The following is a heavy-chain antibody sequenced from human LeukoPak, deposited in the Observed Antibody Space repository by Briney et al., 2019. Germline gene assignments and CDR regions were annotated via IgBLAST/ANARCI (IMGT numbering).Heavy chain of an antibody. J-gene: IGHJ4*02. CDR1: GGSFSGYY. V-gene: IGHV4-34*01. CDR2: IYHSGST. CDR3: ARGGDYGDYVFHY. D-gene: IGHD4-17*01. Sequence: PSETLSLTCAVYGGSFSGYYWSWIRQPPGKGLEWIGEIYHSGSTNYNPSLKSRVTISVDTSKNQFSLKLYSVTAADTAVYYCARGGDYGDYVFHYWGQGTLVTVSS.